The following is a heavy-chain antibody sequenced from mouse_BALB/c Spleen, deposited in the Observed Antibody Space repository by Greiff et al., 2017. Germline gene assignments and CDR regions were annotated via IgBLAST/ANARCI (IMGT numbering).Heavy chain of an antibody. CDR1: GYTFTSYW. CDR2: IYPGNSDT. Sequence: VQLKESGTVLARPGASVKMSCKASGYTFTSYWMHWVKQRPGQGLEWIGAIYPGNSDTSYNQKFKGKAKLTAVTSTSTAYMELSSLTNEDSAVYYCTRHYYGSSYDCFDYWGQGTTLTVSS. J-gene: IGHJ2*01. D-gene: IGHD1-1*01. V-gene: IGHV1-5*01. CDR3: TRHYYGSSYDCFDY.